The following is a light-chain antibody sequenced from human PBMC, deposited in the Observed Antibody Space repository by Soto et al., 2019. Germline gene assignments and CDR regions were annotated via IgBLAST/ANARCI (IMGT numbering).Light chain of an antibody. V-gene: IGKV3-15*01. CDR2: GAS. CDR1: QSVSSN. CDR3: QQYNNWPPWT. Sequence: EIVMTQSPATLSVSPGERATLSCRASQSVSSNLAWYQQKPGQAPRLLIYGASTRATSIPARFSGSGSGTEFTLTISSLQSEDGAVYSCQQYNNWPPWTFGQGTKVEIK. J-gene: IGKJ1*01.